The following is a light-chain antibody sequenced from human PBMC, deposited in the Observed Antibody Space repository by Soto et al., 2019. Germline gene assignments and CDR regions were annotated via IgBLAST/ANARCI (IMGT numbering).Light chain of an antibody. Sequence: DIQITQSPSTLSASVGDRVTITCRASQSISSWLAWYQQKPGKAPKLLIYKASSLESGVPSRFSGSGSGTEFTLTISSLQPDDFETDYCQQYNSYTWTFGQGTKVDNK. CDR2: KAS. J-gene: IGKJ1*01. V-gene: IGKV1-5*03. CDR1: QSISSW. CDR3: QQYNSYTWT.